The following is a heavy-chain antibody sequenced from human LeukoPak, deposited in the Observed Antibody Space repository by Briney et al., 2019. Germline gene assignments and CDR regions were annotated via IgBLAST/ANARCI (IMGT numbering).Heavy chain of an antibody. V-gene: IGHV1-18*01. D-gene: IGHD1-26*01. Sequence: GASVKVSCKASGYTFTSYVISWVRQAPGQGLEWMGWISAYNGNTNYAQKLQGRVTMTTDTSTSTAYMELRSLRSDDTAVYYCARCAGSYGNDAFDIWGQGTTVTVSS. CDR3: ARCAGSYGNDAFDI. CDR1: GYTFTSYV. J-gene: IGHJ3*02. CDR2: ISAYNGNT.